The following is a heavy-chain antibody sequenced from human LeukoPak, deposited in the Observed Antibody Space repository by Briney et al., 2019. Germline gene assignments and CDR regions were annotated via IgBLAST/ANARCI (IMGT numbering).Heavy chain of an antibody. V-gene: IGHV3-21*01. CDR2: ISSSSYI. CDR3: ASVVTASWFDP. CDR1: GFTFSSYR. D-gene: IGHD2-21*02. Sequence: GGSLRLSCAASGFTFSSYRMNWVRQAPGKGLEWVSSISSSSYIYYADSVKGRFTISRDNAKNSLYLQMNSLRAEDTAVYYCASVVTASWFDPWGQGTLVTVSS. J-gene: IGHJ5*02.